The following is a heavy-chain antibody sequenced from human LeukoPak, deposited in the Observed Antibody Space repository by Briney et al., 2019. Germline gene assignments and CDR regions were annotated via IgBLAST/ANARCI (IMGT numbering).Heavy chain of an antibody. J-gene: IGHJ4*02. CDR2: IYSGGST. V-gene: IGHV3-66*04. CDR1: GFTVSSNY. D-gene: IGHD6-19*01. Sequence: GGSPRLSCAASGFTVSSNYMSWVRQAPGKGLEWVSVIYSGGSTYYADSVKGRFTISRDNSKNTLYLQMNSLRAEDTAVYYCARHPSSGWYEGYFDYWGQGTLVTVSS. CDR3: ARHPSSGWYEGYFDY.